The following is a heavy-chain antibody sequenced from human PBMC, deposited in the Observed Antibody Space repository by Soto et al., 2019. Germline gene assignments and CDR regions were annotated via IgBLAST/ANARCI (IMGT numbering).Heavy chain of an antibody. D-gene: IGHD3-3*01. V-gene: IGHV1-69*12. Sequence: QVQLVQSGTEVKRPGSSVNVSCKASGGTFSSYAVSWVRQAPGQGLEWMGGVIPMFGTANYAPNFQDRVTITADASTSIAYMDLSRLRSEDTAVYYCAPGPFRFLEGTQSYNWFDPWGQGTLVIVTS. CDR3: APGPFRFLEGTQSYNWFDP. J-gene: IGHJ5*02. CDR2: VIPMFGTA. CDR1: GGTFSSYA.